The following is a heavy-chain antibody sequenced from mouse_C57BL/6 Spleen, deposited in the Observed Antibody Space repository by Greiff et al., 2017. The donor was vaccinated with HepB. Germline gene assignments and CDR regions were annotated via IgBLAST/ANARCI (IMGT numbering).Heavy chain of an antibody. D-gene: IGHD1-1*01. CDR3: ARHGYGSAMDY. V-gene: IGHV5-12*01. CDR2: ISNGGGST. Sequence: EVQLVESGGGLVQPGGSLKLSCAASGFTFSDYYMYWVRQTPEKRLEWVAYISNGGGSTYYPDTVKGRFTISRDNAKNTLYLQMSRLKSEDTAMYYCARHGYGSAMDYWGQGTSVTVSS. J-gene: IGHJ4*01. CDR1: GFTFSDYY.